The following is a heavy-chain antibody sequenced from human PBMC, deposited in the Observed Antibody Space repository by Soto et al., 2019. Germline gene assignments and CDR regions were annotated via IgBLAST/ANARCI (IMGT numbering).Heavy chain of an antibody. Sequence: EVQLVESGGGLVQPGGSLRLSCAASGFTVSSNYMSWVRQAPGKGLEWVSVIYSGGSTYYADSVKGRFTISRDNSKNTLYLQMNSLRAEDTAVYYCARDGGANTVTTDYWGQGTLVTVSS. D-gene: IGHD4-17*01. CDR1: GFTVSSNY. CDR2: IYSGGST. CDR3: ARDGGANTVTTDY. V-gene: IGHV3-66*01. J-gene: IGHJ4*02.